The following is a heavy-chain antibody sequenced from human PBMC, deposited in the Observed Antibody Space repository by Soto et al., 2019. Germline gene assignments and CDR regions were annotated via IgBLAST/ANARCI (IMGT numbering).Heavy chain of an antibody. CDR1: GYTFTGYY. V-gene: IGHV1-2*02. J-gene: IGHJ5*02. Sequence: ASVKVSCKXSGYTFTGYYMHWVRQAPGQGLEWMGWINPNSGGTNYAQKFQGRVTMTRDTSISTAYMELSRLRSDDTAVYYCASTIRGYYGSGSYYPWGQGTLVTVSS. D-gene: IGHD3-10*01. CDR2: INPNSGGT. CDR3: ASTIRGYYGSGSYYP.